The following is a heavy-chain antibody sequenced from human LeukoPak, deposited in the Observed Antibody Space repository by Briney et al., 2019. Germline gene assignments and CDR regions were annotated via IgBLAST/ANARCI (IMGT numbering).Heavy chain of an antibody. Sequence: GESLKISCKGSGYSFTSYWIGWVRQMPGKGLEWMGIIYPGDSDTRYSPSFQGQVTISADKSISTAYLQWSSLKASDTAMYYXAXHYYDSSGAVPAFDIWGQGTMVTVSS. D-gene: IGHD3-22*01. CDR3: AXHYYDSSGAVPAFDI. J-gene: IGHJ3*02. CDR2: IYPGDSDT. CDR1: GYSFTSYW. V-gene: IGHV5-51*01.